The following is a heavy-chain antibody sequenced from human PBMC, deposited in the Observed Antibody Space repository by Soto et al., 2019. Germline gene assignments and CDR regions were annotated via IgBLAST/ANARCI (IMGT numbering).Heavy chain of an antibody. CDR3: ADHDYGEN. J-gene: IGHJ4*02. V-gene: IGHV3-74*01. CDR2: INSDGSST. CDR1: VFTFSNYW. D-gene: IGHD4-17*01. Sequence: VGSLRLSCASSVFTFSNYWMHCVRQSPGKGLVWVSRINSDGSSTSYADSVKGRFTISRDNAKSTLYLQMRSLRAEDTAVYYCADHDYGENWGQGTLVTVSS.